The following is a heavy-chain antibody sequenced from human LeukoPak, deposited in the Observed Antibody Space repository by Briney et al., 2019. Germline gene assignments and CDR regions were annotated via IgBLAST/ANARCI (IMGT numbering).Heavy chain of an antibody. CDR1: GFTFSSYG. CDR3: AKDGGYSSGWYGGWFDP. Sequence: RGSLRLSCAASGFTFSSYGMHWVRQAPGKGLEWVAVISYDGSNKYYADSVKGRFTISRDNSKNTLYLQMNSLRAEDTAVYYCAKDGGYSSGWYGGWFDPWGQGTLVTVSS. CDR2: ISYDGSNK. J-gene: IGHJ5*02. V-gene: IGHV3-30*18. D-gene: IGHD6-19*01.